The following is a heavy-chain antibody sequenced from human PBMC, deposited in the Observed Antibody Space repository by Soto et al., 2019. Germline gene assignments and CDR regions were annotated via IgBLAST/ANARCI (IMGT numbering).Heavy chain of an antibody. J-gene: IGHJ5*02. V-gene: IGHV4-61*01. D-gene: IGHD5-12*01. CDR3: ARVWDIVATSWFDP. CDR2: IYYSGST. Sequence: PSDTLSLTCTVSGGSVSSGSYYWSWIRQPPGKGLEWIGYIYYSGSTNYNPSLKSRVTISVDTSKNQFSLKLSSVTAADTAVYYCARVWDIVATSWFDPWGQGTLVTVSS. CDR1: GGSVSSGSYY.